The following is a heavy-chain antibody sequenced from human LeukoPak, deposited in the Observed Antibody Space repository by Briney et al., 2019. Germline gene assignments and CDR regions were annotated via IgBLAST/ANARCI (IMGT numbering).Heavy chain of an antibody. J-gene: IGHJ3*02. Sequence: ASVKVSCKASGNTFTSYTISWVRQAPGQGLEWMGWISTYCGNTNYVQKLQGRVTMTTDISTSTDYMELRSLRSDDTAVYYCARYLGRQSAFDIWGQGTMVTVSS. V-gene: IGHV1-18*01. CDR2: ISTYCGNT. D-gene: IGHD3-9*01. CDR1: GNTFTSYT. CDR3: ARYLGRQSAFDI.